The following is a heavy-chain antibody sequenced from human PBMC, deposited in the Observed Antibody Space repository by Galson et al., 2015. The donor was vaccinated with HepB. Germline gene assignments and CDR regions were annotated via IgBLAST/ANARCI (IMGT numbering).Heavy chain of an antibody. Sequence: SLRLSCAASGFTFSSYAMHWVRQAPGKGLEWVAVISYDGSNKYYADSVKGRFTISRDNSKNTLYLQMNSLRAEDTAVYYCASAFAAAHYYFDYWGQGTLVTVSS. D-gene: IGHD6-13*01. CDR3: ASAFAAAHYYFDY. J-gene: IGHJ4*02. CDR2: ISYDGSNK. V-gene: IGHV3-30-3*01. CDR1: GFTFSSYA.